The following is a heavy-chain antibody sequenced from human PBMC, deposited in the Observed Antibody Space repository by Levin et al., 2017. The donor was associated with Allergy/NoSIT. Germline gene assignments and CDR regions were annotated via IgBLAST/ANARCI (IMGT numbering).Heavy chain of an antibody. V-gene: IGHV1-18*01. Sequence: ASVKVSCKSSGYTFTSYGISWVRQAPGQGLEWVGWISADNGDTNFAQKLQGRITMTTDTSTSTAYMELRSLRFDDTAVYYCARVPGGYCSGGTCYSFHMDVWGKGTTVTVYS. J-gene: IGHJ6*03. D-gene: IGHD2-15*01. CDR3: ARVPGGYCSGGTCYSFHMDV. CDR2: ISADNGDT. CDR1: GYTFTSYG.